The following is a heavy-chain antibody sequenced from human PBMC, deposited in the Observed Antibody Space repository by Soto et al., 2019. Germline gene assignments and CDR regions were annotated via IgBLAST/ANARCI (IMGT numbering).Heavy chain of an antibody. CDR3: AKTHDSSPDYYYGMDV. Sequence: GGSLRLSCAASGFTFDDYTMHWVRQAPGKGLEWVSLISWDSGSTYYADSVKGRFTISRDNSKNSLYLQMNSLRTEDTALYYCAKTHDSSPDYYYGMDVWGQGTTVTVSS. CDR1: GFTFDDYT. V-gene: IGHV3-43*01. CDR2: ISWDSGST. J-gene: IGHJ6*02. D-gene: IGHD6-6*01.